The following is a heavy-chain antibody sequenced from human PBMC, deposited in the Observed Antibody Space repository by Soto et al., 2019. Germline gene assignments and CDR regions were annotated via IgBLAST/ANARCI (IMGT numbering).Heavy chain of an antibody. Sequence: QVQLVESGGGVVQPGRSLRLSCEASGFTFSSYGMHWVRQAPGKGLEWVEVISYDGSNKYYADSVKGRFTSSRDNSKNRLYLQMTSLRAEDTAEYYCAPWSGAFDYWAQGTRVTVSS. CDR3: APWSGAFDY. CDR1: GFTFSSYG. D-gene: IGHD3-10*01. CDR2: ISYDGSNK. V-gene: IGHV3-30*03. J-gene: IGHJ4*02.